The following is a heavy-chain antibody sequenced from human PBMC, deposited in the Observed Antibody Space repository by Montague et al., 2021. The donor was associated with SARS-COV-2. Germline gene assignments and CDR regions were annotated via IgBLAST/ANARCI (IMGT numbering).Heavy chain of an antibody. Sequence: SETLSLTCAVYGGSFNGYYWNWIRRPPGKGLEWIGEISDIGSTTYNPSLESRLTTSVDRSKNQFSLRLTSVTAADTAVYYCVRARECSGGSCYGPDDDAFDIWGQGTVVTVSS. CDR1: GGSFNGYY. CDR2: ISDIGST. D-gene: IGHD2-15*01. J-gene: IGHJ3*02. V-gene: IGHV4-34*01. CDR3: VRARECSGGSCYGPDDDAFDI.